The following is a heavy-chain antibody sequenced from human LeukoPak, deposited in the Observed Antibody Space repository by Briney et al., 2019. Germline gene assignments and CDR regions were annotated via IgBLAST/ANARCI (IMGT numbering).Heavy chain of an antibody. J-gene: IGHJ4*02. CDR2: IYYSGTT. CDR1: GGSISSSSYY. Sequence: PSETLSLSCSVSGGSISSSSYYWGWIRQPPGKGLEWIGIIYYSGTTKYNSSLKSRITISVDTSKNQFSLKMNSVTAADTAVYYCVILPSGSYGEFDYWGQGTLVTVSS. D-gene: IGHD1-26*01. CDR3: VILPSGSYGEFDY. V-gene: IGHV4-39*01.